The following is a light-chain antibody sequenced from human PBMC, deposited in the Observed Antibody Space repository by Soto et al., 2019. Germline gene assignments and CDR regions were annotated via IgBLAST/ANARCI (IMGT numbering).Light chain of an antibody. CDR1: SSNIGSNY. CDR2: SNN. V-gene: IGLV1-47*02. J-gene: IGLJ1*01. CDR3: AAWDDSLSGRYV. Sequence: QSVLTQPPSASGTPGQRVTISCSGSSSNIGSNYVYWYQQLPGTAPKLLIYSNNQRPSGVPDRFSGSKSGTSASLAISGLRSEDEAGYYCAAWDDSLSGRYVFGNGTKVTVL.